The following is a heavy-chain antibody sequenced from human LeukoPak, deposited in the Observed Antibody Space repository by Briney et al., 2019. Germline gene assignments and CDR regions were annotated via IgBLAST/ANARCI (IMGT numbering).Heavy chain of an antibody. J-gene: IGHJ5*02. V-gene: IGHV3-74*01. Sequence: GGSLRLSCAASGFTFSGFWMHWVRQAPGKGLVWVSCISFDGSDATYADSVKGRFTISRGNAKNTLHLQMDSLTVEDTAVYYCAVSSWMDPWGQGTLVTVSS. CDR1: GFTFSGFW. CDR3: AVSSWMDP. CDR2: ISFDGSDA.